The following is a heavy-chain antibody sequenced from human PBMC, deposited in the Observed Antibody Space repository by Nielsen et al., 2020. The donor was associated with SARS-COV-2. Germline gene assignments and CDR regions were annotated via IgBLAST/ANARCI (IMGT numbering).Heavy chain of an antibody. CDR2: IYYSGNT. V-gene: IGHV4-30-4*01. Sequence: LRLSCAASGFTFSSYAMSWIRQPPGKGLEWIGYIYYSGNTYYNPSLKSRVTISVDTSKNQFSLKLSSVTAADTAVYYCARDPGDFGGNSWADGVDVWGQGTTVTVSS. CDR1: GFTFSSYA. D-gene: IGHD4-23*01. CDR3: ARDPGDFGGNSWADGVDV. J-gene: IGHJ6*02.